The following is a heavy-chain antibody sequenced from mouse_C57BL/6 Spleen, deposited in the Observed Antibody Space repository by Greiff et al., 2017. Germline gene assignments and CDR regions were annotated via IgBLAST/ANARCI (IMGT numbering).Heavy chain of an antibody. Sequence: VQLQESGPELVKPGASVKISCKASGYAFSSSWMNWVKQRPGKGLEWIGRIYPGDGDTNYNGKFKGKATLTADKSSSTAYMQLSSLTSEDSAVYFCAELAYFDYWGQGTTLTVSS. CDR2: IYPGDGDT. V-gene: IGHV1-82*01. D-gene: IGHD4-1*01. J-gene: IGHJ2*01. CDR3: AELAYFDY. CDR1: GYAFSSSW.